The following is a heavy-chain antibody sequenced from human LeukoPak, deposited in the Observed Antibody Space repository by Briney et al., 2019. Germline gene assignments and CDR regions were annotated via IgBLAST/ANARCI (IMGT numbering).Heavy chain of an antibody. V-gene: IGHV1-18*01. J-gene: IGHJ4*02. D-gene: IGHD2-2*01. CDR2: ISAYNGNT. CDR1: GYTFTSYG. CDR3: ARGGGYCSSTSCPEFDY. Sequence: GASVKVSCKASGYTFTSYGISWVRQAPGQGLEWMGWISAYNGNTNYAQKFQGWVTMTRDTSISTAYMELSRLRSDDTAVYYCARGGGYCSSTSCPEFDYWGQGTLVTVSS.